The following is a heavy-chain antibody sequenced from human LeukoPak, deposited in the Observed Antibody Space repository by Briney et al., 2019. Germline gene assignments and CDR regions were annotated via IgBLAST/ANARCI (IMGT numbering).Heavy chain of an antibody. D-gene: IGHD6-19*01. CDR3: ARSPNNPISSGWYGGFDH. V-gene: IGHV3-9*01. J-gene: IGHJ4*02. CDR2: LSWNSGYI. Sequence: PGGSLRLSCAASGFTFDDYAMHWVRQAPGKGLEWVSGLSWNSGYIAYADSVKGRFTISRDNAKNSLYLQMNSLRPEDTALYYCARSPNNPISSGWYGGFDHWGQGTLVTVSS. CDR1: GFTFDDYA.